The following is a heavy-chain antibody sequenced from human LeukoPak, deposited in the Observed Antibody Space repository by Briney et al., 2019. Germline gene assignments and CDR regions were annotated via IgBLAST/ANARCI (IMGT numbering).Heavy chain of an antibody. CDR3: ARDRAVTQVWVEFDS. Sequence: GGFLRLSCAGSGFSVSNYYMNWVRQAPGKGLEWVSLIRDSGETFYADSVKGRFTISRDNSKNTVYLQMNRLRVEDTAVYFCARDRAVTQVWVEFDSWGQGTLVTVSS. CDR1: GFSVSNYY. D-gene: IGHD3-16*01. V-gene: IGHV3-66*03. CDR2: IRDSGET. J-gene: IGHJ5*01.